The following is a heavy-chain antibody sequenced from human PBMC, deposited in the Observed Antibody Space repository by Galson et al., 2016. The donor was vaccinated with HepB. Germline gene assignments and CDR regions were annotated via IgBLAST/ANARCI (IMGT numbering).Heavy chain of an antibody. CDR1: SGSVSSGGYY. CDR2: IHDSGNT. D-gene: IGHD2-2*02. CDR3: ARDEGFYNGMDV. V-gene: IGHV4-61*08. Sequence: SETLSLTCTVSSGSVSSGGYYWSWIRQPPGKGLDWIGYIHDSGNTNYNPSIKSRVTISRDTSKNQFFLELTSVTAADTAVYYCARDEGFYNGMDVWGPGTTVTVAS. J-gene: IGHJ6*02.